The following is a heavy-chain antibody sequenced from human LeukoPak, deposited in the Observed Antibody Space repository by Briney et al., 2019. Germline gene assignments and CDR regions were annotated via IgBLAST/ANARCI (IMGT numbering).Heavy chain of an antibody. D-gene: IGHD4-17*01. CDR3: ARDRLTTVTTFHFDY. V-gene: IGHV3-33*01. CDR1: GFTFSTYA. CDR2: IWSDSTNK. Sequence: GRSLRLSCAASGFTFSTYAMHWVRQAPGKGLEWVAVIWSDSTNKYYADSVRGRFTISRDYSKNTLYLQMSSLRAEDTAMYYCARDRLTTVTTFHFDYWGQGTLVTVSS. J-gene: IGHJ4*02.